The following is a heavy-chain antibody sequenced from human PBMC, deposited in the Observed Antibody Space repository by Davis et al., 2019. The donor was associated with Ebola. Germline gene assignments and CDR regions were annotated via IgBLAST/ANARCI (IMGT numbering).Heavy chain of an antibody. J-gene: IGHJ4*02. CDR2: IYPDDSDT. CDR3: ARHSNYYGARDKIDS. Sequence: GESLKISCKGSGYKFGGYWIGWVRQMPGKGLEWMGVIYPDDSDTRYSPSFQGHVTMSADESISTAYLQWSSLRASDTAIYYCARHSNYYGARDKIDSWGQGTLVTVSS. V-gene: IGHV5-51*01. CDR1: GYKFGGYW. D-gene: IGHD4-17*01.